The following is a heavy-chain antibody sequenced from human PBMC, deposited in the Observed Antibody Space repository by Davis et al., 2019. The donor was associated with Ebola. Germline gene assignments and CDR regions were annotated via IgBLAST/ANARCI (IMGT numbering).Heavy chain of an antibody. CDR3: ARVGSGSYLFDY. V-gene: IGHV1-69*05. CDR1: GGTFSSYA. Sequence: SVKVSCKASGGTFSSYAISWVRQAPGQGLEWMGGIIPIFGTANYAQKFQGRVAMTRDTSTSTVYMELSSLRSEDTAVYYCARVGSGSYLFDYWGQGTLVTVSS. D-gene: IGHD1-26*01. J-gene: IGHJ4*02. CDR2: IIPIFGTA.